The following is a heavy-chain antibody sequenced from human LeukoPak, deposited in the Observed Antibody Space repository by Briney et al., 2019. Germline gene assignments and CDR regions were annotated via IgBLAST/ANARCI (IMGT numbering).Heavy chain of an antibody. CDR3: ARGYSSSWYSY. Sequence: SETLSLTCAVYGGSFSGYYWSWIRQPPGKGLEWIEEINHSGSTNYNPSLKSRVTISVDTSKNQFSLKLSSVTAADTAVYYCARGYSSSWYSYWGQGTLVTVSS. D-gene: IGHD6-13*01. CDR1: GGSFSGYY. J-gene: IGHJ4*02. V-gene: IGHV4-34*01. CDR2: INHSGST.